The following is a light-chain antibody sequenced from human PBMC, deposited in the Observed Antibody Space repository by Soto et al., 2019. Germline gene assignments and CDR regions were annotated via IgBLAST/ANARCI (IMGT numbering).Light chain of an antibody. CDR1: QGINNY. CDR2: SAS. J-gene: IGKJ1*01. CDR3: QKYDSAPRA. V-gene: IGKV1-27*01. Sequence: DVQMTQSPSSLSASVGDSVTIPCRATQGINNYLAWYQHKPGKVPLLLIYSASTLKPGVPSRFSGSGAGTDFTLTISSLQPEDFATYYCQKYDSAPRAFGQGTKVEIK.